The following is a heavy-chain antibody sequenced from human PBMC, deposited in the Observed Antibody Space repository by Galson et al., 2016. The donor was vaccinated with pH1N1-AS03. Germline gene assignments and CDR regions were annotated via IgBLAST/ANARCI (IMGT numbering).Heavy chain of an antibody. CDR1: GYAFTTYY. V-gene: IGHV1-2*02. J-gene: IGHJ4*03. Sequence: SVKLSCKASGYAFTTYYIPWVRQAPGQGLEWMGFINTYTGGTTYAQKFQRRVTMTRDTSITTAYMELRGLASDDSASYFCARVEGIASTTGDWGQGTLVTAS. D-gene: IGHD6-13*01. CDR2: INTYTGGT. CDR3: ARVEGIASTTGD.